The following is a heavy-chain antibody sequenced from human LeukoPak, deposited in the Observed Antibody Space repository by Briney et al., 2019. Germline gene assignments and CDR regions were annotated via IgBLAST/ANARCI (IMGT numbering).Heavy chain of an antibody. J-gene: IGHJ4*02. V-gene: IGHV3-30-3*02. D-gene: IGHD1-26*01. CDR1: GFTFSSYA. Sequence: GGSLRLSCAASGFTFSSYAMHWVRQAPGKGLEWVAVISYDGSNKYYADSVKGRFTISRDNLRNTLFLQINSLRTEDTAIYYCAKRGVGATFPYYFDYWGQGTLVTVSS. CDR3: AKRGVGATFPYYFDY. CDR2: ISYDGSNK.